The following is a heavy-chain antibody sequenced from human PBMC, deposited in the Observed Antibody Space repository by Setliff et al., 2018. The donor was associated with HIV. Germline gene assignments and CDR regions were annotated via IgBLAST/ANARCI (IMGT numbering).Heavy chain of an antibody. D-gene: IGHD3-3*01. J-gene: IGHJ4*02. CDR1: GYSISSGYY. V-gene: IGHV4-38-2*02. Sequence: PSETLSLTCAVSGYSISSGYYWSWIRQVPGKGLEWIGHVYHDGMAFYNASFESRVSMSADSSKNQFSLRLTFMTAADTAVYYCARDWSGYNPPDHWGRGAPVTVSS. CDR2: VYHDGMA. CDR3: ARDWSGYNPPDH.